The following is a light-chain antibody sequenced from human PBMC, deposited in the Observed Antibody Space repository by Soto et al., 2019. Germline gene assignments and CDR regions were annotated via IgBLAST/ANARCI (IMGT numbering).Light chain of an antibody. Sequence: DIVMTQSPLSLPVTPGEPASISCRSSQSLLQSNGYNYLDWYLQKPGQPPQLLIYLGSNRASGVPDRFSGGESGTDFTLKISRVEAEDVGVYYCMQALQTPTFGQGTKVDIK. CDR3: MQALQTPT. V-gene: IGKV2-28*01. J-gene: IGKJ1*01. CDR1: QSLLQSNGYNY. CDR2: LGS.